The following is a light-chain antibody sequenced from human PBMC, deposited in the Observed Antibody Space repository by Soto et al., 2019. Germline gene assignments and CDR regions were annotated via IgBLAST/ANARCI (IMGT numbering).Light chain of an antibody. CDR3: QQYINWPSWT. V-gene: IGKV3-15*01. CDR2: GAS. CDR1: QSVRTN. Sequence: ERVMTQSPGTLSVSPGERATLSCRASQSVRTNLAWYQQKPGQAPRLLIYGASTRATGIPARFSGGGSGTEFTLTINSLQSEDFAVYYCQQYINWPSWTFGQGTKVEIK. J-gene: IGKJ1*01.